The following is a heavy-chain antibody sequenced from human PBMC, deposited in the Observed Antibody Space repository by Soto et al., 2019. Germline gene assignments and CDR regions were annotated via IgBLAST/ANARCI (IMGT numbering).Heavy chain of an antibody. CDR1: GYTFTNYG. V-gene: IGHV1-18*04. D-gene: IGHD4-17*01. J-gene: IGHJ5*02. Sequence: VKVSCKASGYTFTNYGISWVRQAPGQGLEWMGWINGYNGNTKYIQKFQDRLTMTTDTSTSTAYMELRSLRSDDTAVYYCARENHPWAAIPVRKLKTTWWFDPWGQGTLVTVSS. CDR2: INGYNGNT. CDR3: ARENHPWAAIPVRKLKTTWWFDP.